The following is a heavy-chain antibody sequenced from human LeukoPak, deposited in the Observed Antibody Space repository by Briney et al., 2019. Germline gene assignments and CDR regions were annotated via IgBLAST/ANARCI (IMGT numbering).Heavy chain of an antibody. CDR2: TSGSVAST. V-gene: IGHV3-23*01. J-gene: IGHJ5*02. CDR1: GFTFSSYA. Sequence: PAGSLRRSCAASGFTFSSYAMSWVRQAPGKGREWVSATSGSVASTHYTDSVKGRFTISRDNSKNTLSLQMNSLRAEDTAVYYCAKNWVASSWFNWFDPWGQGTLVTVSS. CDR3: AKNWVASSWFNWFDP. D-gene: IGHD6-13*01.